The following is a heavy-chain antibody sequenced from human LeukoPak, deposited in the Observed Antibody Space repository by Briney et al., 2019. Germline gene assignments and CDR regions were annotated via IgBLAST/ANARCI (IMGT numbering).Heavy chain of an antibody. V-gene: IGHV1-69*13. CDR3: ARGNGGNSEYYYYGMDV. J-gene: IGHJ6*02. CDR1: GGTFSSYA. D-gene: IGHD4-23*01. CDR2: IIPIFGTA. Sequence: ASVKVSCKASGGTFSSYAISWVRQAPGQGLEWMGGIIPIFGTANYAQKFQGRVTITADESTSTAYMELSSLRSEDMAVYYCARGNGGNSEYYYYGMDVWGQGTTVTVSS.